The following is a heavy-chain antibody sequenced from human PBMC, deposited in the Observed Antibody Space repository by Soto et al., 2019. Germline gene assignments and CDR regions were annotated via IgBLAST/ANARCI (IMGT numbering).Heavy chain of an antibody. D-gene: IGHD1-1*01. V-gene: IGHV1-18*01. J-gene: IGHJ4*02. Sequence: QVHLVQSGAEVKKPGASVKVSCKGSGYAFTTYGITWVRQAPGQGLEWMGWISAHNGNTNYAHKLQGRVTVTRDTSTSTAYMELRSLRSDDTAVYYCARGRYGDYWGQGALDTVSS. CDR3: ARGRYGDY. CDR2: ISAHNGNT. CDR1: GYAFTTYG.